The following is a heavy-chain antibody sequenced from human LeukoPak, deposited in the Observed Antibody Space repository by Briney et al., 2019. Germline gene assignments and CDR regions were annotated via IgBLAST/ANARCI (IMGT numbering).Heavy chain of an antibody. Sequence: SVKVSCKASGGTFSSSAISWVRQAPGQGLEWMGGIIPIFGTANYAQKFQGRVTITTDESTSTAYMELSSLRSEDTAVYYCARSGYCSGGSCTDYYYMDVWGKGTTVTVSS. CDR1: GGTFSSSA. CDR3: ARSGYCSGGSCTDYYYMDV. J-gene: IGHJ6*03. CDR2: IIPIFGTA. V-gene: IGHV1-69*05. D-gene: IGHD2-15*01.